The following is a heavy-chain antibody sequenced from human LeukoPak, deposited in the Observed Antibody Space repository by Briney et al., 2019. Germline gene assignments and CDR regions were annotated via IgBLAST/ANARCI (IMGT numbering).Heavy chain of an antibody. V-gene: IGHV3-11*01. Sequence: GGSLRLSCAASGFTFSDYYMSWIRQAPGKGLEWVSCISSSGSTIYYADSVKGRFTISRDNAKNSLYLQMNSLRAEDTAVYYCARAHRMVRGVADYWGQGTLVTVSS. CDR3: ARAHRMVRGVADY. D-gene: IGHD3-10*01. CDR1: GFTFSDYY. CDR2: ISSSGSTI. J-gene: IGHJ4*02.